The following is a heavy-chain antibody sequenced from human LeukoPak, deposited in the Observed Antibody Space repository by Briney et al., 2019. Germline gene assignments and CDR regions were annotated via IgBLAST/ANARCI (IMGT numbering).Heavy chain of an antibody. CDR1: GFTFSSYA. Sequence: QPAGSLRLSCAASGFTFSSYAMHWVRQAPAKGLEYVSAISSNGGRTYYANSVKGRFTISRDNSKNTLFLQMSSLRVEDTAVYYCVKDLYYDNSGYYSGAFDYWGQGTLVTVSS. J-gene: IGHJ4*02. CDR3: VKDLYYDNSGYYSGAFDY. D-gene: IGHD3-22*01. V-gene: IGHV3-64*01. CDR2: ISSNGGRT.